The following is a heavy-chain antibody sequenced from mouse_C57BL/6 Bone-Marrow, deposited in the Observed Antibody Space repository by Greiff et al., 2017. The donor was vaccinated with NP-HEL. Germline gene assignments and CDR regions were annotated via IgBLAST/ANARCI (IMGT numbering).Heavy chain of an antibody. CDR2: ISYDGSN. CDR1: GYSITSGYY. CDR3: VKGGDYAYWYFDV. D-gene: IGHD2-4*01. J-gene: IGHJ1*03. Sequence: ESGPGLVKPSQSLSLTCSVTGYSITSGYYWNWIRQFPGNKLEWMGYISYDGSNNYNPSLKNRISITRDTSKNQFFLKLNSVTTEDTATYYCVKGGDYAYWYFDVWGTGTTVTVSS. V-gene: IGHV3-6*01.